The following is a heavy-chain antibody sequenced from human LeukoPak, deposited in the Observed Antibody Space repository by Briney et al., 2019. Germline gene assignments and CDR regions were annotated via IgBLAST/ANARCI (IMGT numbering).Heavy chain of an antibody. CDR2: IYYSGST. CDR3: ARGLPYSSRDFDY. Sequence: SETLSLTCAVSGGSISGYYWSWIRQPPGKGLEWIGYIYYSGSTNYNPSLKSRVTISVDTSKNQFSLKLSSVTAADTAVYYCARGLPYSSRDFDYWGQGTLVTVSS. V-gene: IGHV4-59*01. CDR1: GGSISGYY. J-gene: IGHJ4*02. D-gene: IGHD6-13*01.